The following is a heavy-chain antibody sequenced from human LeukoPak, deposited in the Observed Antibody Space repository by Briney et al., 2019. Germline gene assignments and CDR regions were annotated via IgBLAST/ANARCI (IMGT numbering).Heavy chain of an antibody. V-gene: IGHV3-30*02. CDR1: GFTFSSYG. CDR3: AKAPGYCSGGSCYAFDY. CDR2: IRYDGSNK. D-gene: IGHD2-15*01. J-gene: IGHJ4*02. Sequence: GGSLRLSCAASGFTFSSYGMHWVRQAPGKGLEWVAFIRYDGSNKYYADSVKGRFTISRDNAKNSLYLQTNSLRAEDTALYYCAKAPGYCSGGSCYAFDYWGQGTLVTVSS.